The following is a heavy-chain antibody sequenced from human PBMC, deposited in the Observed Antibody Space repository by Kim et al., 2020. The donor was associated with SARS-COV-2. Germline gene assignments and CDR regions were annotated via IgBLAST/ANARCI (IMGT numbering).Heavy chain of an antibody. J-gene: IGHJ4*02. V-gene: IGHV3-30*04. CDR2: ISYDGSNK. CDR1: GFTFSSYA. CDR3: ARDWNDYGDYDGVGFDY. Sequence: GGSLRLSCAASGFTFSSYAMHWVRQAPGKGLEWVAVISYDGSNKYYADSVKGRFTISRDNSKNTLYLQMNSLRAEDTAVYYCARDWNDYGDYDGVGFDYWGQGTLVTVSS. D-gene: IGHD4-17*01.